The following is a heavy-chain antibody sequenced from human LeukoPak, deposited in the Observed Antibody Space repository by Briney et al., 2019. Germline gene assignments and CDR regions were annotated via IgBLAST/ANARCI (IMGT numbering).Heavy chain of an antibody. V-gene: IGHV1-18*01. CDR2: ISAYNGNT. J-gene: IGHJ4*02. CDR3: AATRGYCSGGSCYSVFGYFDH. Sequence: ASVKVSCKASGYTFTSYGISWVRQAPGQGLEWMGWISAYNGNTNYAQKRQGRVTMTTDTSTSTAYMELRSLRSDDTAVYYCAATRGYCSGGSCYSVFGYFDHWGQGTLVTVSS. CDR1: GYTFTSYG. D-gene: IGHD2-15*01.